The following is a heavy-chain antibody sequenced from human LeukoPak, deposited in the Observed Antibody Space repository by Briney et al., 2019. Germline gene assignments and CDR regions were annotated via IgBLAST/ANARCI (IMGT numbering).Heavy chain of an antibody. V-gene: IGHV3-11*04. Sequence: GGSLRLSCAASGFTFSDYYMSWIRQAPGKGLEWVSYISSSGSTIYYADSVKGRFTISRHNAENSLSLQMNSLRAEDTALYYCARGYTYGLDFWGQGTLVTVSS. CDR3: ARGYTYGLDF. D-gene: IGHD5-18*01. CDR2: ISSSGSTI. CDR1: GFTFSDYY. J-gene: IGHJ4*02.